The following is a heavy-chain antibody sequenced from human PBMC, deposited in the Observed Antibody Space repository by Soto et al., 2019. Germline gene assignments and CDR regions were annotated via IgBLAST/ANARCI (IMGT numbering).Heavy chain of an antibody. Sequence: GGSLRLSCAASGFTFSSYAMHWVRQAPGKGLEWVAVISYDGSNKYYADSVKGRFTISRDNSKNTLYLQMNSLRAEDTAVYYWARLGGGNAFDFGGQGKRVPV. CDR3: ARLGGGNAFDF. CDR2: ISYDGSNK. CDR1: GFTFSSYA. J-gene: IGHJ3*01. V-gene: IGHV3-30-3*01. D-gene: IGHD1-26*01.